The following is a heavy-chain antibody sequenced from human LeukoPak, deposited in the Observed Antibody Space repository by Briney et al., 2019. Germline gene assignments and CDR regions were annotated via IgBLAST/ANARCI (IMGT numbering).Heavy chain of an antibody. J-gene: IGHJ4*02. CDR1: GGSISSSSYY. Sequence: SETLSLTCTVSGGSISSSSYYWGWIRQPPGKGLEWIGSIYYSGSTYYNPSLKSRVTISVDTSKNQFSLKLSSVTAADTAVYCCARGSLAAAGPFDYWGQGTLVTVSS. V-gene: IGHV4-39*07. CDR2: IYYSGST. D-gene: IGHD6-13*01. CDR3: ARGSLAAAGPFDY.